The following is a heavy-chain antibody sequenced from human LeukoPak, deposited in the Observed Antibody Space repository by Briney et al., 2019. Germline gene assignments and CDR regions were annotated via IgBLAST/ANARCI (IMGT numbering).Heavy chain of an antibody. J-gene: IGHJ4*02. CDR1: GGSISSSSYY. Sequence: SETLSLTCTVSGGSISSSSYYWSWIRQPPGKGLEWIGYIYYSGSTNYNPSLKSRVTISVDTSKNRFSLKLSSVTAADTAVYYCAREGPTTADFLAFDYRGQGTLVTVSS. D-gene: IGHD4-17*01. V-gene: IGHV4-61*01. CDR2: IYYSGST. CDR3: AREGPTTADFLAFDY.